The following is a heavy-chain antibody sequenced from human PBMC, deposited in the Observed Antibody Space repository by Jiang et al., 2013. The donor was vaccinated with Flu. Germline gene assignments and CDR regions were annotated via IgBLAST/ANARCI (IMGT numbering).Heavy chain of an antibody. Sequence: QSGSELKKPGPSVKVSCKASGYTFTSYAMNWVRQAPGQGLEWMGWINTNTGNPTYAQGFTGRFVFSLDTSVSTAYLQISSLKAEDTAVYYCAREGDTVTNIVSWFDPWGQGTLVTVSS. CDR3: AREGDTVTNIVSWFDP. CDR1: GYTFTSYA. CDR2: INTNTGNP. V-gene: IGHV7-4-1*02. D-gene: IGHD4-17*01. J-gene: IGHJ5*02.